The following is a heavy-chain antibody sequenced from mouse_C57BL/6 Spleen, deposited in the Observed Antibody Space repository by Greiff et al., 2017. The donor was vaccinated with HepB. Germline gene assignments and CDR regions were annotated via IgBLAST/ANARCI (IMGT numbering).Heavy chain of an antibody. J-gene: IGHJ4*01. D-gene: IGHD1-1*01. Sequence: VQLKQSGPELVKPGASVKISCKASGYSFTDYNMNWVKQSNGKSLEWIGVINPNYGTTSYNQKFKGKATLTVDQSSSTAYMQLNSLTSEDSAVYYCARSGSSHTDYYAMDYWGQGTSVTVSS. V-gene: IGHV1-39*01. CDR2: INPNYGTT. CDR3: ARSGSSHTDYYAMDY. CDR1: GYSFTDYN.